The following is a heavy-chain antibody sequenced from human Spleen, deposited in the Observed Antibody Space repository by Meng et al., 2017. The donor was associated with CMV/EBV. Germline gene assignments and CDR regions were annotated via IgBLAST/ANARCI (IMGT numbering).Heavy chain of an antibody. J-gene: IGHJ4*02. D-gene: IGHD1-1*01. CDR1: GGSVSSGSYY. CDR3: ARFWTTRALFDY. CDR2: IYYSGST. V-gene: IGHV4-61*01. Sequence: SETLSLTCTVSGGSVSSGSYYWSWIRQPPGKGLEWIGYIYYSGSTNYNPSLKSRVTISVDTSKNQFPLKLSSVTAADTAVYYCARFWTTRALFDYWGQGTLVTVSS.